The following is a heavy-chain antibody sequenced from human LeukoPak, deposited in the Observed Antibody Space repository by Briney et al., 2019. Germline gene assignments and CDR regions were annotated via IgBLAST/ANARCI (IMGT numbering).Heavy chain of an antibody. CDR1: GFTFGSYS. CDR3: AKHRNFGELSPFDS. V-gene: IGHV3-23*01. CDR2: FSGSGGTT. Sequence: PGGSLRLSCAAPGFTFGSYSMGSVCQAPGKGLEWVSTFSGSGGTTYYADSVKGRFTVSRDNSKNTLYLQMNSLRTEDTAIYYCAKHRNFGELSPFDSWGQGTLVTVAS. J-gene: IGHJ4*02. D-gene: IGHD3-10*01.